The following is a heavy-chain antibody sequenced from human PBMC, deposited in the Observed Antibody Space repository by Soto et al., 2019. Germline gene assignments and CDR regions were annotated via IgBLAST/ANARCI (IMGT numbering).Heavy chain of an antibody. D-gene: IGHD4-17*01. CDR2: ISAYNGNT. Sequence: ASVKVSCQASGYTFTNYGISWERQAPGQGVEWMRWISAYNGNTNYAQKLQGRVTMTTDTSTSTAYMELRSLRSDDTAVYYCASESGDYFDYWGQGTLVTVSS. CDR3: ASESGDYFDY. CDR1: GYTFTNYG. V-gene: IGHV1-18*01. J-gene: IGHJ4*02.